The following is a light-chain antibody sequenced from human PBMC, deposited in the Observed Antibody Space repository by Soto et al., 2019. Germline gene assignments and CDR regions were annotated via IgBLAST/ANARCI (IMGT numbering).Light chain of an antibody. CDR3: QQYGSSPLVT. Sequence: EIVLTQSPGTLPLSPGERATLSCRASQSVSSNYLAWYQQKLGQAPRLLIYGASSRATGIPDRFSGSGSGTDFTLTISRLEPEDFAVYYCQQYGSSPLVTFGAGTKVEIK. V-gene: IGKV3-20*01. J-gene: IGKJ4*01. CDR1: QSVSSNY. CDR2: GAS.